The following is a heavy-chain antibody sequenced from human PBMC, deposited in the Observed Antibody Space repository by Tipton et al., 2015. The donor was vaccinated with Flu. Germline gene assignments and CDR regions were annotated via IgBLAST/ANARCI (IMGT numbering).Heavy chain of an antibody. CDR1: GDSISSYY. V-gene: IGHV4-4*07. CDR2: IYTSGST. CDR3: ARDYLLGDLSFFDN. D-gene: IGHD3-16*02. J-gene: IGHJ4*02. Sequence: TLSLTCTVSGDSISSYYWSWIRQPAGKGLEWIGRIYTSGSTNYNASLKSRVTMSVVTSKNQFSLKLSSVTVADTAVYYCARDYLLGDLSFFDNWGQGTLVTASS.